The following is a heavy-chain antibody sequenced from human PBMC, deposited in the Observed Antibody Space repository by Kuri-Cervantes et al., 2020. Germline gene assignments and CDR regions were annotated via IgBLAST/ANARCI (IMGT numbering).Heavy chain of an antibody. J-gene: IGHJ5*02. V-gene: IGHV1-8*01. CDR2: MNPNSGNT. Sequence: GESLKISCKASGYTFTSYDINWVRQATGQGLEWMGWMNPNSGNTGYAQKFQGRVTMTRNTSISTAYMELSSLGSEDTAVYYCARGCGSGGNCFDPWGQGTLVTVSS. D-gene: IGHD3-10*01. CDR1: GYTFTSYD. CDR3: ARGCGSGGNCFDP.